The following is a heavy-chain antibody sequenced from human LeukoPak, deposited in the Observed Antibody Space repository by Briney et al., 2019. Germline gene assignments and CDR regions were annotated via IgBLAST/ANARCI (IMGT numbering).Heavy chain of an antibody. J-gene: IGHJ4*02. CDR1: GYTFTGYY. D-gene: IGHD3-3*01. Sequence: ASVKVSCKASGYTFTGYYMHWVRQAPGQGLEWMGRINPNSGGTNYAQKFQGRVTMTRDTSISTAYMELSRLRSDDTAVYYCARDQAYYDFWSGYYTVLGYWGQGTLVTVSS. V-gene: IGHV1-2*06. CDR3: ARDQAYYDFWSGYYTVLGY. CDR2: INPNSGGT.